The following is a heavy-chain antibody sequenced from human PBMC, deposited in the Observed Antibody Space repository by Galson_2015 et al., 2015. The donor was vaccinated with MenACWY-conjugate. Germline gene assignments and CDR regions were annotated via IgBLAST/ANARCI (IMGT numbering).Heavy chain of an antibody. CDR2: INQDGSEK. D-gene: IGHD6-6*01. J-gene: IGHJ5*01. CDR3: ARDSSSSDFDY. Sequence: SLRLSCAVSGFTFSSYWMTWVRQAPGRGLEWVANINQDGSEKKYVDSVKGRFTISRDNAHNSLYLQLSSLRAEDTAVYYCARDSSSSDFDYWGQGTLVIVSS. CDR1: GFTFSSYW. V-gene: IGHV3-7*03.